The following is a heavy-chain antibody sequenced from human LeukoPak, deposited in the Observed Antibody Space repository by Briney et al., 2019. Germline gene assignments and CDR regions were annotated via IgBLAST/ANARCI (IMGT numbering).Heavy chain of an antibody. CDR2: MYYSGST. D-gene: IGHD5-24*01. CDR3: ASLRDGYNSDH. Sequence: SETLSLTCTVSGGSISSSRYYWGWIRQPPGKGLELIGSMYYSGSTYYNPSLKSRVTISVDTSKNQFSLKLSSVTAADTAVYYCASLRDGYNSDHWGQGTLVTVSS. J-gene: IGHJ4*02. CDR1: GGSISSSRYY. V-gene: IGHV4-39*01.